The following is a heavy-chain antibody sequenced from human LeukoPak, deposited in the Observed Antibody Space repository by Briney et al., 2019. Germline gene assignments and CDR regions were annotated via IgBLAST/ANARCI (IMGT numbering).Heavy chain of an antibody. CDR3: STATTVEYSFDY. Sequence: GASVKVSCKQSVYTFTSYYMHWVRQAPGQGLEWMGIINPSGGSTSYAQKLERRVTMTNDTSTSTDYMGLRTLISEDTGVGYCSTATTVEYSFDYWGQGTMVTVCS. V-gene: IGHV1-46*01. CDR2: INPSGGST. D-gene: IGHD4-23*01. J-gene: IGHJ4*02. CDR1: VYTFTSYY.